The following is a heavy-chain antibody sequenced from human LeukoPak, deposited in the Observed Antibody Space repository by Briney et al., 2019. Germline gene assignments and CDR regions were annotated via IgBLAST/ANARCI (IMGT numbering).Heavy chain of an antibody. J-gene: IGHJ4*02. D-gene: IGHD5-24*01. CDR2: INHSGST. V-gene: IGHV4-34*01. CDR1: GGSSSGYY. Sequence: SETLSLTCAVYGGSSSGYYWSWIRQPPGKGLEWIGEINHSGSTNYNPSLKSRVTISVDTSKNQFSLKLSSVTAADTAVYYCARVARSKRWLQVLDYWGQGTLVTVSS. CDR3: ARVARSKRWLQVLDY.